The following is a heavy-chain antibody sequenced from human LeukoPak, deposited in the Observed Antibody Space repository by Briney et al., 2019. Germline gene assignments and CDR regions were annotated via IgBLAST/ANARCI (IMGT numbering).Heavy chain of an antibody. D-gene: IGHD1-26*01. CDR2: ISSSSNTI. J-gene: IGHJ4*02. CDR1: GFTFSDYY. V-gene: IGHV3-11*04. Sequence: PGGSLTLSCAASGFTFSDYYMTWVRQAPGKGLEWVSYISSSSNTIYYRDSVKGRLTVSRDNANKSLYLQMNNLRVEDTAVYYCARRAMGGTSFDYWGQGTLVTLCS. CDR3: ARRAMGGTSFDY.